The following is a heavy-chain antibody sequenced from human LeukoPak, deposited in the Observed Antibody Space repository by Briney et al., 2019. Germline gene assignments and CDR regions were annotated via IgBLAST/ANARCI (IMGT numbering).Heavy chain of an antibody. CDR1: GYTFTSYG. V-gene: IGHV1-18*01. CDR3: ARRDFDYQDNWFDP. D-gene: IGHD3-9*01. J-gene: IGHJ5*02. Sequence: GASVKVSCKASGYTFTSYGISWVRQAPGQGLEWMGWISAYNGNTNYAQKLQGRVTMTTDTSTSTAYMELRSLRSDDTAVYYCARRDFDYQDNWFDPWGQGTLVTVSS. CDR2: ISAYNGNT.